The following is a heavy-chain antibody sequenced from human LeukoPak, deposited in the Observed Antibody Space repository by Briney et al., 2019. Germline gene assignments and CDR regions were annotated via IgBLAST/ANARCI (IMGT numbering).Heavy chain of an antibody. CDR1: GFTFSSYA. V-gene: IGHV3-23*01. J-gene: IGHJ4*02. CDR2: ISGSGGST. CDR3: AKDWRAYCGGDCYIFDY. Sequence: GGSLRLSSAASGFTFSSYAMSWVRQAPGKGLEWVSAISGSGGSTYYADSVKGRFTISRDNSKNTLYLQMNSLRAEDTAVYYCAKDWRAYCGGDCYIFDYWGQGTLVTVSS. D-gene: IGHD2-21*02.